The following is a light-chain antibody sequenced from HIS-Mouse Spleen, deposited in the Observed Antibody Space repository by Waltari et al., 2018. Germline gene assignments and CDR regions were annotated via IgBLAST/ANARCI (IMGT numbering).Light chain of an antibody. CDR1: AFPKQY. V-gene: IGLV3-25*03. Sequence: SYELTQPPSVSVSPGQTARITSSGDAFPKQYASWYQQKPGQAPVLVIYKDSERPSGIPERFSGSSSGTTVTLTISGVQAEDEADYYCQSADSSGTYVFGGGTKLTVL. CDR3: QSADSSGTYV. J-gene: IGLJ2*01. CDR2: KDS.